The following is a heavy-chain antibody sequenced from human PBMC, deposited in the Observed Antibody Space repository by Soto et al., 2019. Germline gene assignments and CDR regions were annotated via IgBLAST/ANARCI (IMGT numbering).Heavy chain of an antibody. D-gene: IGHD2-2*02. CDR3: ARQVPAAIRLGWFDP. V-gene: IGHV4-39*01. Sequence: SETLSLTCTVSGGSISRSSYYWGWIRQPPGKGLEWIGSIYYSGSTYYRPSLKSRVTISVDTSKNQFSLKLSSVTAADTAVYYCARQVPAAIRLGWFDPWGQGTLVTVSA. J-gene: IGHJ5*02. CDR2: IYYSGST. CDR1: GGSISRSSYY.